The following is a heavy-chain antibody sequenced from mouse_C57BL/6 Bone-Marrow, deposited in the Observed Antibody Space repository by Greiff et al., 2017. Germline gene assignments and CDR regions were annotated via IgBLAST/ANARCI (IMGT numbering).Heavy chain of an antibody. J-gene: IGHJ2*01. CDR1: GYTFTSYW. D-gene: IGHD1-1*01. V-gene: IGHV1-53*01. Sequence: QVQLQQPGTELVKPGASVKLSCTASGYTFTSYWMPWVKQRPGQGLEWIGNINPSNGGTNYTETFKSKATLTVDKSSSTVYMQLSSLTSEDSAVXYCARNFVLQRCDDWGQGTTLTVSS. CDR3: ARNFVLQRCDD. CDR2: INPSNGGT.